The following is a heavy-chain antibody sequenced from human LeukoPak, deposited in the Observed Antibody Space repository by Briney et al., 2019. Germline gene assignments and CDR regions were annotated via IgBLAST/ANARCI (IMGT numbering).Heavy chain of an antibody. CDR1: GFTFSSYG. Sequence: GGSLRLSCAASGFTFSSYGMHWVRQAPGKGLEWVAVISYDGSNKYYADSVKGRFTISGDNAKNSLYLQMNSLRAEDTAVYYCARDRYGDPLFDYWGQGTLVTVSS. J-gene: IGHJ4*02. CDR3: ARDRYGDPLFDY. D-gene: IGHD4-17*01. CDR2: ISYDGSNK. V-gene: IGHV3-30*03.